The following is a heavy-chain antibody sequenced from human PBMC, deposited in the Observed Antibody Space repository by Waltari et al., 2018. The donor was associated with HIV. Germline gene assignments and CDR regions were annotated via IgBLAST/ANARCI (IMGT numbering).Heavy chain of an antibody. CDR3: ARRGNSSSIDS. D-gene: IGHD6-6*01. J-gene: IGHJ4*02. V-gene: IGHV4-38-2*01. CDR1: GYSISSGYY. Sequence: QVHLQESGPGLVKPSETLSLTCAVSGYSISSGYYWGWIRQSPGKGLEWIGIIYHHGATYYNPSLKSRVTISVDTSKNQFSLKLSSVTAADTAVYYCARRGNSSSIDSWGQGTLVTVSS. CDR2: IYHHGAT.